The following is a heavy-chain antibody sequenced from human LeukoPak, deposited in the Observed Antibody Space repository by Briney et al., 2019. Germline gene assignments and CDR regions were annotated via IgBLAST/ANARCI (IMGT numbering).Heavy chain of an antibody. Sequence: PSETLSLTCTVSGGSVGSDNYYWTWIRQPPGKGLEWIGCTYYTGNSNYNPSLKSRVTISLDTSKNQFSLKLSSVAAADTAVYYCARGTMEYNWFDPWGQGTLVTVSS. CDR2: TYYTGNS. V-gene: IGHV4-61*01. CDR1: GGSVGSDNYY. CDR3: ARGTMEYNWFDP. D-gene: IGHD3-10*01. J-gene: IGHJ5*02.